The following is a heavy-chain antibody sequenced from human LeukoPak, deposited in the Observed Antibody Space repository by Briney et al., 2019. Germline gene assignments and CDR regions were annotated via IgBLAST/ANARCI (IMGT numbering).Heavy chain of an antibody. V-gene: IGHV3-23*01. CDR3: AKDLFGHAFDI. J-gene: IGHJ3*02. Sequence: GGSLRLSCAASGFTLSDYYRSWIRQAPGKGLEWVSAISGSGGSTYYADSVKGRFTISRDNSKNTLYLQMNSLRAEDTAVYYCAKDLFGHAFDIWGQGTMVTVSS. CDR1: GFTLSDYY. CDR2: ISGSGGST. D-gene: IGHD3-10*01.